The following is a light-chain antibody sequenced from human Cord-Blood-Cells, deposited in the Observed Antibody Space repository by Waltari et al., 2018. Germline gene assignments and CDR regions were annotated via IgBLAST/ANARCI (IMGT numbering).Light chain of an antibody. V-gene: IGKV1-8*01. CDR3: QQYYSYPPT. CDR2: AAS. J-gene: IGKJ3*01. Sequence: AIRMTQSPSSFSASTGARGTITCRASQGISSYLAWYQQKPGKAPKLLLYAASTLQSGVPSRFSGSGSGTDFTLTISCLQSEDFATYYCQQYYSYPPTFGPGTKVDIK. CDR1: QGISSY.